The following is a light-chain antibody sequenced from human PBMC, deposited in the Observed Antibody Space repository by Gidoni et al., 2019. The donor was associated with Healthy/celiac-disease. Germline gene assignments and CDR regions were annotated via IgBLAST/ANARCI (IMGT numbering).Light chain of an antibody. V-gene: IGLV2-8*01. CDR1: SSDVGGYNY. Sequence: QSALTQPPSASGSPGQSVTISCTGTSSDVGGYNYFSWYQPHPGKAPQLMIYEVSKRPSGVPDRFSGSKSGNTASLTVSGLQAEDEADYYCSSYAGSNVVFGGGTKLTVL. CDR3: SSYAGSNVV. CDR2: EVS. J-gene: IGLJ2*01.